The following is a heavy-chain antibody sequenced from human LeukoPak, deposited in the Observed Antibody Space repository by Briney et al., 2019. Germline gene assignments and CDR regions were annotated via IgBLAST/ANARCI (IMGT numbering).Heavy chain of an antibody. J-gene: IGHJ6*02. D-gene: IGHD3-22*01. Sequence: ASVKVSCKASGYTFTSYGISWVRQAPGQGLEWMGWISAYNGNTNYAQKLQGRVTMTTDTSTSTAYMELRSLRSDDTAVYYCARALYYCDSSGYYKGYYYGMDVWGQGTTVTVSS. V-gene: IGHV1-18*01. CDR1: GYTFTSYG. CDR2: ISAYNGNT. CDR3: ARALYYCDSSGYYKGYYYGMDV.